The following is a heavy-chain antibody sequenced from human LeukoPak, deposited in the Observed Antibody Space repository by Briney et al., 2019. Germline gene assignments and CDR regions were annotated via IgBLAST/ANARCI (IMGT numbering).Heavy chain of an antibody. Sequence: PGGSLRLSCAASGFTFSTYAFSWVRQAPGKGPEWVSAISSSGGSTYYADSVKGRFTISRDKSKNTLYLQMNSLRVEDTALCYCVRVIGGNYGGDYWGQGTLVTVSS. CDR3: VRVIGGNYGGDY. CDR2: ISSSGGST. J-gene: IGHJ4*02. V-gene: IGHV3-23*01. CDR1: GFTFSTYA. D-gene: IGHD4-23*01.